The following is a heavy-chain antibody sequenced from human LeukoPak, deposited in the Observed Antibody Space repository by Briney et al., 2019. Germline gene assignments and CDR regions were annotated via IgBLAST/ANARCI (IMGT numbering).Heavy chain of an antibody. Sequence: GGSLRLSCAASGFTFSSYDMNWVRQAPGKGPEWISYISGGGDTMYYADSVKGRFTSSRDNAKNSLFLQMNSLGAEDTAVYSCVRVGRIQYFDYWGQGTPVTVSS. J-gene: IGHJ4*02. D-gene: IGHD5-18*01. CDR2: ISGGGDTM. CDR3: VRVGRIQYFDY. V-gene: IGHV3-48*03. CDR1: GFTFSSYD.